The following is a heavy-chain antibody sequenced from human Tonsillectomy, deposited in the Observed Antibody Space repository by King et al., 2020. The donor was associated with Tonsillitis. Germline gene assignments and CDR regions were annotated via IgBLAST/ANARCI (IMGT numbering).Heavy chain of an antibody. CDR1: GFSLNYFG. CDR2: IRYDGSKK. CDR3: AKDRGQKQVWPGCYGVDV. V-gene: IGHV3-30*02. D-gene: IGHD5-18*01. Sequence: QLVQSGGGVVQPGGSLRLSCAASGFSLNYFGMHWVRQAPGKGLEWMTFIRYDGSKKYYADSVKGRFTIPRDSSKNTLFLQMKSLRAEDTAVYYCAKDRGQKQVWPGCYGVDVWGPGTRVTVSS. J-gene: IGHJ6*02.